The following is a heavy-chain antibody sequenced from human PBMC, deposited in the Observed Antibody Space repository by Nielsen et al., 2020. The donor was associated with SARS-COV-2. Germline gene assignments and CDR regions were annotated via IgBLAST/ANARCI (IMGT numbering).Heavy chain of an antibody. CDR2: ISWNSGSI. Sequence: GESLKISCAASGFTFDDYAMHWVRQAPGKGLEWVSGISWNSGSIGYADSVKGRFTISRDNAKNSLYLQMNSLRAEDTALYYCAKDSPPWGYNYDYWGQGTLVTVSS. V-gene: IGHV3-9*01. CDR3: AKDSPPWGYNYDY. J-gene: IGHJ4*02. D-gene: IGHD5-24*01. CDR1: GFTFDDYA.